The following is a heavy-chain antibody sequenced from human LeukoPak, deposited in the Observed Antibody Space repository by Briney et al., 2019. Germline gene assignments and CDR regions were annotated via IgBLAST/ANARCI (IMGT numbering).Heavy chain of an antibody. J-gene: IGHJ3*02. Sequence: GESLQISCQGSGYIFTSYWIGWVRQLPGKGLEWMGIIYPGDSDTRDSPSFQGQVTISADKSISTAYLQWSSLKASDTAMYYCARGPRVGVSSDFDIWGQGTMVTVSS. V-gene: IGHV5-51*01. CDR2: IYPGDSDT. CDR1: GYIFTSYW. CDR3: ARGPRVGVSSDFDI. D-gene: IGHD1-26*01.